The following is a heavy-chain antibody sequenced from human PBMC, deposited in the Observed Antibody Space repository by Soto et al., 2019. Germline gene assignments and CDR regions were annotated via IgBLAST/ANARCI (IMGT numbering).Heavy chain of an antibody. D-gene: IGHD3-22*01. Sequence: PGGSLRLSCAASGFTFSSYEMNWVRQAPGKGLEWVSYISSSGSTIYYADSVKGRFTISRDNAKNSLYLQMNSLRAEDTAVYYCARSHIYDSSGYKTYYWGQGTLVTVS. CDR2: ISSSGSTI. CDR1: GFTFSSYE. V-gene: IGHV3-48*03. CDR3: ARSHIYDSSGYKTYY. J-gene: IGHJ4*02.